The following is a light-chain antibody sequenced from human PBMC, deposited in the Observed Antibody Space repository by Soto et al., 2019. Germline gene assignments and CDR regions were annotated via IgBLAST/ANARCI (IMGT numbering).Light chain of an antibody. Sequence: DIQMTQSPSSLSASVGDRVTITCRARQGISNYLAWFQQKPGKVPELLIYASSTLRSGVPSRFSGSGSGKNFTLTISSLQPEDVSTYYCQKYNSAPRTFGQGTKLEIK. CDR3: QKYNSAPRT. CDR1: QGISNY. J-gene: IGKJ2*01. CDR2: ASS. V-gene: IGKV1-27*01.